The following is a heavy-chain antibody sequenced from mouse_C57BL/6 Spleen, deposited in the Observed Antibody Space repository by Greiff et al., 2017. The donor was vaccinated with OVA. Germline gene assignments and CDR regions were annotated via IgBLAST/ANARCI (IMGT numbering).Heavy chain of an antibody. CDR2: FTMYSDAT. Sequence: LKQSGAELVRPGSSVKLSCKDSYFAFMASAMHWVKQRPGHGLEWIGSFTMYSDATEYSENFKGKATLTANKSSSTAYMELSSLTSEDSAVYYCARGHITTVVAKSSYAMDYWGQGTSVTVSS. CDR1: YFAFMASA. CDR3: ARGHITTVVAKSSYAMDY. J-gene: IGHJ4*01. V-gene: IGHV1-49*01. D-gene: IGHD1-1*01.